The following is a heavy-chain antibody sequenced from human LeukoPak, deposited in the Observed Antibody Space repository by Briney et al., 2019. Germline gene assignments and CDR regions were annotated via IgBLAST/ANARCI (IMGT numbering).Heavy chain of an antibody. CDR1: GYTFTGYY. CDR3: ARYCSSTSCNVDY. CDR2: INPNSGGT. J-gene: IGHJ4*02. D-gene: IGHD2-2*01. Sequence: ASVKVSCKASGYTFTGYYMHWVRQAPGQGLEWMGWINPNSGGTNYAQKFQGRVTMTRDTSISTAYMELSRLRSDDTAVYYCARYCSSTSCNVDYWGQGTLVTVSS. V-gene: IGHV1-2*02.